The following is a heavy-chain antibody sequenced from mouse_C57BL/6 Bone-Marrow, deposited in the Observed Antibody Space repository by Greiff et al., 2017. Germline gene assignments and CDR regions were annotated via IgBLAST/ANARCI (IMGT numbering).Heavy chain of an antibody. J-gene: IGHJ4*01. Sequence: VQLQQSGAELVKPGASVKLSCKASGYTFTSYWMHWVKQRPGQGLEWIGMISPNSGSTNYNEKFKGKATLTVDKSSSTAYMQLSSLTSEDSAVYYCATYSNDAMDYGGQGTSVTVSS. D-gene: IGHD2-5*01. CDR2: ISPNSGST. CDR1: GYTFTSYW. V-gene: IGHV1-64*01. CDR3: ATYSNDAMDY.